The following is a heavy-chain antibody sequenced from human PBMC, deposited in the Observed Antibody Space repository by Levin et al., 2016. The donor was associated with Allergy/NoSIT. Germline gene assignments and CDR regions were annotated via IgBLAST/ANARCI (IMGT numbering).Heavy chain of an antibody. Sequence: WIRQPPGKGLEWVAVISYDGSNKCYADSVKGRFTISRDNSKNTLYLQMNSLRAEDTAVYYCARDGEGLDYDSSGYYYYGMDVWGQGTTVTVSS. J-gene: IGHJ6*02. V-gene: IGHV3-30*04. CDR3: ARDGEGLDYDSSGYYYYGMDV. D-gene: IGHD3-22*01. CDR2: ISYDGSNK.